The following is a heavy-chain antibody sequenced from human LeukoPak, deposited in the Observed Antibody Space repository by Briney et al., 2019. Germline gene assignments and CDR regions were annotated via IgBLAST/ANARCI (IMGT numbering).Heavy chain of an antibody. Sequence: GESLKISCKGSGYSFTNYWIGWVRQMPGKGLEWMGIIYPGDSDTTYGPSFQGQVIISADKSISTAYLQWSSLKASDTAMYYCARSSIVGTTGYFDYWGQGTLVTVSS. V-gene: IGHV5-51*01. CDR2: IYPGDSDT. D-gene: IGHD1-26*01. CDR3: ARSSIVGTTGYFDY. CDR1: GYSFTNYW. J-gene: IGHJ4*02.